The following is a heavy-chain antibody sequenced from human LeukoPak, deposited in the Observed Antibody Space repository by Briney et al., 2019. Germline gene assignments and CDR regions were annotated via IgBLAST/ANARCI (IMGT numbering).Heavy chain of an antibody. J-gene: IGHJ4*02. CDR3: ARGSTDY. CDR1: GGSFSGYY. CDR2: INHSGST. Sequence: SETLSLTCAVYGGSFSGYYWSWIRQPPGKGLEWIGEINHSGSTNYNPSLKSRVTISVDTSKNQFSLKLSSVTVADTAVYYCARGSTDYWGQGTLVTVSS. V-gene: IGHV4-34*01.